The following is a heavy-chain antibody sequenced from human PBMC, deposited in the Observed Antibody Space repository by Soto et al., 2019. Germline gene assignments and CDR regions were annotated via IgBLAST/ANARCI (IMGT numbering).Heavy chain of an antibody. CDR1: GGSFSGYY. CDR2: INHSGST. J-gene: IGHJ4*02. D-gene: IGHD4-17*01. CDR3: ATNYGGNDLDY. Sequence: SETLSLTCAVYGGSFSGYYCSWIRQPPGKGLEWIGEINHSGSTNYNPSIKSRVTISVDTSKNKFSLKLSSVIAADTAVYYCATNYGGNDLDYWGQGTLVTV. V-gene: IGHV4-34*01.